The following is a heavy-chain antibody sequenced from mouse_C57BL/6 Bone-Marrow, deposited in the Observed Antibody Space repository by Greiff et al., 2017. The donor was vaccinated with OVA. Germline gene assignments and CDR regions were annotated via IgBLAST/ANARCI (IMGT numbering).Heavy chain of an antibody. V-gene: IGHV1-55*01. CDR3: ARVPVSWGTLDY. CDR2: IYPGSGST. J-gene: IGHJ2*01. CDR1: GYTFTSYW. D-gene: IGHD1-1*01. Sequence: VQLQQPGAELVKPGASVKMSCKASGYTFTSYWITWVKQRPGQGLEWIGDIYPGSGSTNYNEKFKSKATLTVDTSSSTAYMQLSSLTSEDSAVYYCARVPVSWGTLDYWGQGTTLTVSS.